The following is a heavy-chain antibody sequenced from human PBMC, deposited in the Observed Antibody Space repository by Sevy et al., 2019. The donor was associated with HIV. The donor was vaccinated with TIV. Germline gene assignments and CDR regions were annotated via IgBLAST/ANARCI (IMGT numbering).Heavy chain of an antibody. D-gene: IGHD3-3*01. CDR1: GDTFSTYD. CDR2: MSPKSGST. J-gene: IGHJ6*02. Sequence: ASVKVSCKASGDTFSTYDINWVRQAPGQGLEWMGWMSPKSGSTGFAQKFQGRLTMTRDTSINTAYMELSSLRSEDTAVYYCASGGSGDVWSDGYSDYGMDVWGQGTTVTVSS. V-gene: IGHV1-8*02. CDR3: ASGGSGDVWSDGYSDYGMDV.